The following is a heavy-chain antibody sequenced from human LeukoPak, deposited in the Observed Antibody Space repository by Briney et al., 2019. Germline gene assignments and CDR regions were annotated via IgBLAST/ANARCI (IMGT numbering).Heavy chain of an antibody. J-gene: IGHJ5*02. D-gene: IGHD2-15*01. V-gene: IGHV1-18*04. CDR2: ISAYNGNT. CDR3: AREDCSGGSCYFFDP. CDR1: GYTFTSYG. Sequence: ASVKVSCMASGYTFTSYGISWVRQAPGQGLEWMGWISAYNGNTNYAQKLQGRVTMTTDTSTSTAYMELRSLRSDDTAVYYCAREDCSGGSCYFFDPWGQGTLVTVSS.